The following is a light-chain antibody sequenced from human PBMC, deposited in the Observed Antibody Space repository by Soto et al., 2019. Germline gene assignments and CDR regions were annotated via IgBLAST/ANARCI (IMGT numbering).Light chain of an antibody. CDR2: DAS. J-gene: IGKJ4*01. CDR1: QSVSSY. CDR3: QQGSNWPPLT. V-gene: IGKV3-11*01. Sequence: EIVLTQSPATLSLSPGERATLSCRASQSVSSYLAWYQQKPGQAPRLLIYDASNRATGIPARFSGSGSGTDFTLTISSLEPEDFAVYYCQQGSNWPPLTFGGGTKVEMK.